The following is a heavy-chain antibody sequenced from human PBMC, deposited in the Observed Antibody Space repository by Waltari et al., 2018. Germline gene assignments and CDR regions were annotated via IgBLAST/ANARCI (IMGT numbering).Heavy chain of an antibody. J-gene: IGHJ3*02. V-gene: IGHV1-3*01. CDR3: ARDSSTWAFDI. D-gene: IGHD6-13*01. Sequence: KFQGRVTITRDTSASTAYMELSSLRSEDTAVYYCARDSSTWAFDIWGQGTMVTVSS.